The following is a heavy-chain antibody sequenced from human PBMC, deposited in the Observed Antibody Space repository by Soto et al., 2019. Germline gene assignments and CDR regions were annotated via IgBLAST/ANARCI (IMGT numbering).Heavy chain of an antibody. CDR1: GFTFSIYA. V-gene: IGHV3-23*01. CDR3: AREPWFGESIL. CDR2: MSRTGDNT. J-gene: IGHJ4*02. D-gene: IGHD3-10*01. Sequence: GGSLRLSCAASGFTFSIYAMTWVRQSPGKGLEWVSSMSRTGDNTYYADSVKGRFTISRDNSKNTLYLQMNSLRAEDTAVYYCAREPWFGESILWGQGTLVTVSS.